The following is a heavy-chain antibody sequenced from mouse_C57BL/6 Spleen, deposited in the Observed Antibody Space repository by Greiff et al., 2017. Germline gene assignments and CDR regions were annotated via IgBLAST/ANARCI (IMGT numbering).Heavy chain of an antibody. CDR1: GYSITSGYY. D-gene: IGHD1-1*01. Sequence: EVQLQESGPGLVKPSQSLSLTCSVTGYSITSGYYWNWIRQFPGNKLEWMGYISYDGSNNYNPSLKNRISITRDTSKNQFFLKLNSVTTEDTATYYCAREGYYGSGFAYWGQGTLVTVSA. V-gene: IGHV3-6*01. CDR2: ISYDGSN. CDR3: AREGYYGSGFAY. J-gene: IGHJ3*01.